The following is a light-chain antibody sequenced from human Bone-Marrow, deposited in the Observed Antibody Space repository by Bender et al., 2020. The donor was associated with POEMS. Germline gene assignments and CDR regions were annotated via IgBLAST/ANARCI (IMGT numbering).Light chain of an antibody. CDR1: NLDNNY. Sequence: SYVLTQSPSMSVAPGQTAKITCGGLNLDNNYVHWYQQKPGQAPVVVVYDDADRPSGIPDRFSGSNSGSTATLTISRVEVGDEADYYCQIWDDRRDQAVFGGGTQLTVL. J-gene: IGLJ2*01. CDR3: QIWDDRRDQAV. V-gene: IGLV3-21*02. CDR2: DDA.